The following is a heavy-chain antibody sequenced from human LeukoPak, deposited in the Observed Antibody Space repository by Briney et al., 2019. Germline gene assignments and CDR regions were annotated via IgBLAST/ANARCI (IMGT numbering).Heavy chain of an antibody. CDR1: SFTFSSYW. D-gene: IGHD6-6*01. V-gene: IGHV3-7*01. Sequence: GGSLRLSCAASSFTFSSYWMSWVRQAPGKGLQWVANIKRDGSEKYYVDSVKGRFTISRDNAKNSLYLQMNSLRAEDTAVYYCARDRGPYSSSSGPVDSWGQGTLVHVAS. CDR3: ARDRGPYSSSSGPVDS. J-gene: IGHJ4*02. CDR2: IKRDGSEK.